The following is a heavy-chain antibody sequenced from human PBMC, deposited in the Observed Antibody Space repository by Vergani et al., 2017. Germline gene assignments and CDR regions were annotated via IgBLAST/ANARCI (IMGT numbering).Heavy chain of an antibody. CDR3: AKDIRYYDFWSGKGGSYMDV. V-gene: IGHV3-9*02. CDR2: ISWNSGSI. Sequence: EVQLVESGGGLVQPGRSLRLSCAASGFTSDDYAMHWVRQAPGKGLEWVSGISWNSGSIGYADSVKGRFTISRDNAKNSLYLQMNSLRAEDTALYYCAKDIRYYDFWSGKGGSYMDVWGKGTTVTVSS. CDR1: GFTSDDYA. J-gene: IGHJ6*03. D-gene: IGHD3-3*01.